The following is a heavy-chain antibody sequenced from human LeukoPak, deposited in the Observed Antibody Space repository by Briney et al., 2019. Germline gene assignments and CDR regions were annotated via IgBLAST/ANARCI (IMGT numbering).Heavy chain of an antibody. Sequence: GGSLRLSCAASGFTFSSYAMHWVRQTPGRGLEWVANIKQDASEKYYVDSVKGRFTISRDNAKNSLYLQMNSLRAEDTAVYYCARGFWSGYYTIDYWGQGTLVTVSS. D-gene: IGHD3-3*01. J-gene: IGHJ4*02. CDR3: ARGFWSGYYTIDY. CDR2: IKQDASEK. V-gene: IGHV3-7*01. CDR1: GFTFSSYA.